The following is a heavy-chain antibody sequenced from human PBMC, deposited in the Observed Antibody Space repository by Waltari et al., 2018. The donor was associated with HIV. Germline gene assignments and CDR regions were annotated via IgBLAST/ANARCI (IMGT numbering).Heavy chain of an antibody. CDR2: MSSDGNKR. J-gene: IGHJ4*02. CDR3: VNDFYGGNSRWDYFEN. D-gene: IGHD4-17*01. CDR1: GLAFPSYA. V-gene: IGHV3-30*18. Sequence: QVKLVESGGAVVQPGRSLRLSCVAPGLAFPSYAMHWVRQAPGKGLEGVAVMSSDGNKRHYAGAVKGRFTISRDNSKDTLYLEMDSLRIEDTALYYCVNDFYGGNSRWDYFENWGQGTLVTVSS.